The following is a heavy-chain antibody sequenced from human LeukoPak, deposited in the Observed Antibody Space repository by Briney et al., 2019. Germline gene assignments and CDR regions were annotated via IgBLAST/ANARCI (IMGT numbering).Heavy chain of an antibody. V-gene: IGHV3-74*01. CDR3: ASDSYSPEYFQH. D-gene: IGHD2-15*01. CDR2: INPDGTDT. CDR1: GFTFNNYW. J-gene: IGHJ1*01. Sequence: GGSLRLSCAASGFTFNNYWMHWVRQAPGKGLVWVSPINPDGTDTTYADSVKGRFTISRDNSKNTLYLQMNSLRAEDTAVYYCASDSYSPEYFQHWGRGTLVTVSS.